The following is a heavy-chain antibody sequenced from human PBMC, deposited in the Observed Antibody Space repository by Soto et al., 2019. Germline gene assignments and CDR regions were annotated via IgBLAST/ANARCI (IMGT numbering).Heavy chain of an antibody. D-gene: IGHD6-19*01. CDR3: AKSLAVAAGWFDP. J-gene: IGHJ5*02. Sequence: GALRLSCAASGFTFNTYGMHWVRQAPGKGLEWVAFISYDGSNEYYADSVKGRFTISRDNSKNTVFLQMNSLRGEDTAVYYCAKSLAVAAGWFDPWGQGALVTVSS. CDR1: GFTFNTYG. V-gene: IGHV3-30*18. CDR2: ISYDGSNE.